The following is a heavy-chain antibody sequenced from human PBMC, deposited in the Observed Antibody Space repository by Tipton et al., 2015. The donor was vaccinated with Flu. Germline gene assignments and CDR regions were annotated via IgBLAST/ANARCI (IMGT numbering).Heavy chain of an antibody. CDR1: GDSMSSFY. D-gene: IGHD3-10*01. CDR3: ARGSGSGTDVTFYF. V-gene: IGHV4-4*07. J-gene: IGHJ4*02. Sequence: TLSLTCTVSGDSMSSFYWTWIRQPAGKGLEWIGRVSASGSSKYKPSLKSRVTMSVDTSKNQFSLRLTSVTSADTAVYCCARGSGSGTDVTFYFWGQGTLVTVSS. CDR2: VSASGSS.